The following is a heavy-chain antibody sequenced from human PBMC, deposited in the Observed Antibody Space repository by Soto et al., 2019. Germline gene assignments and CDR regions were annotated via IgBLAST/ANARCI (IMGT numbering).Heavy chain of an antibody. CDR2: ISGSGGST. Sequence: PGGSLRLSCAASGFTFSSYAMSWVRQAPGKGLEWVSAISGSGGSTYYADSVKGRFTISRDNSKNTLYLQMNSLRAEDTAVYYCAKDLIQLWSSSVSLWDYWGQGTLVTVSS. J-gene: IGHJ4*02. V-gene: IGHV3-23*01. CDR3: AKDLIQLWSSSVSLWDY. D-gene: IGHD5-18*01. CDR1: GFTFSSYA.